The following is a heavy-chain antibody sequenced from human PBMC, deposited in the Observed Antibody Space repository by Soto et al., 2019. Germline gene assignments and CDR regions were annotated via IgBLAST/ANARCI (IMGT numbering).Heavy chain of an antibody. J-gene: IGHJ6*02. CDR2: ISAYNGNT. V-gene: IGHV1-18*01. D-gene: IGHD6-19*01. Sequence: GASVKVSCKASGYTFTSYGISWVRQAPGQGLEWMGWISAYNGNTNYAQKLQGRVTMTTDTSTSTAYMELRSLRSDDTAVYYCEIDLVAVAHIYYYYGMDVWGQGTXVTVSS. CDR1: GYTFTSYG. CDR3: EIDLVAVAHIYYYYGMDV.